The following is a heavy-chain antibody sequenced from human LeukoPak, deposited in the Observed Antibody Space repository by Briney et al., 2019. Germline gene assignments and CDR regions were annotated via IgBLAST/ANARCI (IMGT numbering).Heavy chain of an antibody. D-gene: IGHD2-2*01. J-gene: IGHJ4*02. CDR3: ARERSSTSRRMDY. Sequence: ASVKVSCKASGYTFTGYYMHWVRQAPGQGLESMGWINPNSGGTNYAQKFQGRVTMTRDTSISTAYMELSRLRSDDTAVYYCARERSSTSRRMDYWGQGTLVTVSS. CDR2: INPNSGGT. V-gene: IGHV1-2*02. CDR1: GYTFTGYY.